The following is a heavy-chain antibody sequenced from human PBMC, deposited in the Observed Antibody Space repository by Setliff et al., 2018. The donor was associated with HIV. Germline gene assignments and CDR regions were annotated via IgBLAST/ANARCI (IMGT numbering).Heavy chain of an antibody. CDR1: GFTFSSYA. D-gene: IGHD3-22*01. V-gene: IGHV3-20*04. CDR2: INWNGQTS. J-gene: IGHJ5*02. Sequence: RPGGSLRFSCAASGFTFSSYAMTWVRQPPGKGLEWVSAINWNGQTSGYADSVRGRFTVSRDNAKNVLYLQMNNLGAEDTAFYYCATVPLRGYETSGYYSSWGLGTLVTVSS. CDR3: ATVPLRGYETSGYYSS.